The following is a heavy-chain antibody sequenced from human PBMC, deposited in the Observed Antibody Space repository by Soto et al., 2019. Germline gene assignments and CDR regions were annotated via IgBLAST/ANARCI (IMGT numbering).Heavy chain of an antibody. CDR3: ARDFKESQYYYYCMDV. V-gene: IGHV3-21*06. Sequence: EVQLVESGGGLVKPGGSLRLSCVVSGFTFSSYSMNWVRQAPGKGLEWVSSISSGSNYTYYADSVKGRFTISRDNAKNSVYLQMNSLRAEDTALYYCARDFKESQYYYYCMDVWGKWTTVTVSS. J-gene: IGHJ6*03. CDR1: GFTFSSYS. CDR2: ISSGSNYT. D-gene: IGHD3-10*01.